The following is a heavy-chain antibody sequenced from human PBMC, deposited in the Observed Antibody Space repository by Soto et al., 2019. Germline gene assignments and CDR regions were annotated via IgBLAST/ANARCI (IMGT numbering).Heavy chain of an antibody. D-gene: IGHD2-15*01. CDR3: ARGYCSGGNCYSGMDV. CDR2: IIPISGTT. CDR1: GGTFSTHA. J-gene: IGHJ6*02. V-gene: IGHV1-69*13. Sequence: SVKVSCKASGGTFSTHAIIWVRQAPGHGLEWMGGIIPISGTTYYTQKFLVRVTITADEPTSTAFMELSSLKSEDTAVFYCARGYCSGGNCYSGMDVWGQGTMVTVSS.